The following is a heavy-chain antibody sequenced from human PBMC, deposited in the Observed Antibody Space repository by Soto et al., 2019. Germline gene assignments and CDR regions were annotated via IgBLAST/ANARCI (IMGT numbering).Heavy chain of an antibody. Sequence: SETLSLTCTVSGGSITSSSYYWGWTRQPPGKGLEWIGYIYYSGSTNYNPSLKSRVTISVDTSKNQFSLKLSSVTAADTAVYYCARESYYYDSSGYYPHTFDYWGQGTLVTVSS. J-gene: IGHJ4*02. V-gene: IGHV4-61*01. CDR2: IYYSGST. CDR3: ARESYYYDSSGYYPHTFDY. CDR1: GGSITSSSYY. D-gene: IGHD3-22*01.